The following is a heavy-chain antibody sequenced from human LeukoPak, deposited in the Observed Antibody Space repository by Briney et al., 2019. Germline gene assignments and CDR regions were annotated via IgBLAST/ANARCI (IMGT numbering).Heavy chain of an antibody. Sequence: PGRSLRLSCAASGFTFSSYSMNWVRQAPGKGLEWVSYISSSSSTIYYADSVKGRFTISRDNAKNSLYLQMNSLRAEDTAVYYCASEGRDGYNSWGQGTLVTVSS. V-gene: IGHV3-48*01. D-gene: IGHD5-24*01. CDR1: GFTFSSYS. CDR2: ISSSSSTI. J-gene: IGHJ4*02. CDR3: ASEGRDGYNS.